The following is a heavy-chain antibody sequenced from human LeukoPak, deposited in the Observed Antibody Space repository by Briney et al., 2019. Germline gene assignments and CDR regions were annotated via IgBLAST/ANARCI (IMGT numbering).Heavy chain of an antibody. D-gene: IGHD3-3*01. CDR1: GYTFTSYY. CDR2: INPSGGST. CDR3: AREGFPPKISDFWSGLGPYYYYGMDV. Sequence: ASVKVSCKASGYTFTSYYMHWVRQAPGQGLEWMGIINPSGGSTSYTQKFQGRVTMTRDTSTSTVDMELSSLRSEDTAVYYCAREGFPPKISDFWSGLGPYYYYGMDVWGQGTTVTVSS. J-gene: IGHJ6*02. V-gene: IGHV1-46*01.